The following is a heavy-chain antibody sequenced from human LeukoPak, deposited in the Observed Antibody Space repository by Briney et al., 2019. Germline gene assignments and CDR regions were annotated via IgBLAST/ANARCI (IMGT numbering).Heavy chain of an antibody. Sequence: ASVKVSCKASGYSFTGYYIHWVRQAPGQGLEWMGWINPNSGGTNYAQKFQGRVTMTRDTSISTAYMELSRLKSDDTALYYCARDYYDILTGYYSYMDVWGKGTTVTVSS. CDR2: INPNSGGT. CDR3: ARDYYDILTGYYSYMDV. D-gene: IGHD3-9*01. J-gene: IGHJ6*04. CDR1: GYSFTGYY. V-gene: IGHV1-2*02.